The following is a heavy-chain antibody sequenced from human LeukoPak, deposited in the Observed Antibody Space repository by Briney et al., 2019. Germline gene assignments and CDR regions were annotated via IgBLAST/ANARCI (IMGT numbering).Heavy chain of an antibody. CDR1: GGSVSSGSYY. V-gene: IGHV4-61*01. D-gene: IGHD3-3*01. CDR2: IYYSGST. CDR3: ARDPLQWLLLNGMDV. J-gene: IGHJ6*02. Sequence: SETLSLTCTVSGGSVSSGSYYWSWIRQPPGKGLEWIGYIYYSGSTNYNPSLKSRVTISVDTSKNQFSLKLSSVTAADTAVYYCARDPLQWLLLNGMDVWGQGTTVTVSS.